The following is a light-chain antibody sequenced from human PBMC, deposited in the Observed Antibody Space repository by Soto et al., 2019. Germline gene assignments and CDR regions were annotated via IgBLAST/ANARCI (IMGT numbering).Light chain of an antibody. CDR3: QQAYSFPIT. J-gene: IGKJ5*01. CDR1: QDIAGY. V-gene: IGKV1D-12*01. CDR2: AAS. Sequence: DIQETQSPSSVSASVGDTVTITCRPSQDIAGYLAWYQHKPGRAPELLIRAASSLQTGVPSRFSGSGSGTDFTLTINSLQPEDFATYYCQQAYSFPITFGQGTRLEIK.